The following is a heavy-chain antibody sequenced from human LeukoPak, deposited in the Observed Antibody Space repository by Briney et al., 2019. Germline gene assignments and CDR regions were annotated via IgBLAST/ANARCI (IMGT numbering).Heavy chain of an antibody. D-gene: IGHD6-19*01. V-gene: IGHV5-51*01. CDR1: GYTFTNYW. CDR2: IYPGDSDT. J-gene: IGHJ4*02. CDR3: ARRESSGSIDD. Sequence: PGESLKISCKGSGYTFTNYWIGWARQVPGKGLEWMGIIYPGDSDTNYSPSFQGQVTISVDKSISTAYLQWSSLKASDTAMYYCARRESSGSIDDWGQGTLVTVSS.